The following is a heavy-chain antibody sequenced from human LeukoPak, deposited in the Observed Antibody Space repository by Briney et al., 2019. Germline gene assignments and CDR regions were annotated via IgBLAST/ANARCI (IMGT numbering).Heavy chain of an antibody. CDR2: ISGSGGST. CDR3: ARDLDGFGAFDI. CDR1: GFTFSSYA. J-gene: IGHJ3*02. Sequence: GGSLRLSCAASGFTFSSYAMSWVRQAPGKGLEWVSAISGSGGSTYYADSVKGRFTISRDNSKNTLYLQMNSLRAEDTAVYYCARDLDGFGAFDIWGQGTMVTVSS. D-gene: IGHD3-16*01. V-gene: IGHV3-23*01.